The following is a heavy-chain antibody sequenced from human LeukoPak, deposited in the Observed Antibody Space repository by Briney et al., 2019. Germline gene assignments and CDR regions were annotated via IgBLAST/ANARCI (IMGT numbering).Heavy chain of an antibody. J-gene: IGHJ4*02. D-gene: IGHD4-17*01. Sequence: PGGSLRLSCAASGFTVSSNYMSWVRQAPGKGLEWVSVIYSGGSTYYADSVKGRFTISRDNSKDTLYLQMNSLRAEDTAVYYCARDLTTGEGFDYWGQGTLVTASS. CDR1: GFTVSSNY. V-gene: IGHV3-66*02. CDR3: ARDLTTGEGFDY. CDR2: IYSGGST.